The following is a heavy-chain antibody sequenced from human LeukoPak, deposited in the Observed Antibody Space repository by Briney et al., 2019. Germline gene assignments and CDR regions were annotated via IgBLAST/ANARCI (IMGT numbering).Heavy chain of an antibody. CDR3: ARGGGDWGSHQSDY. V-gene: IGHV4-34*01. D-gene: IGHD2-21*01. Sequence: SETLSLTCAVYGGSFSGYYWSWIRQPPGKGLEWIGETNHSGSTNYNPSLKSRVTISVDTSKNQFSLKLSSVTAADTAVYYCARGGGDWGSHQSDYWGQGTLVTVSS. CDR1: GGSFSGYY. CDR2: TNHSGST. J-gene: IGHJ4*02.